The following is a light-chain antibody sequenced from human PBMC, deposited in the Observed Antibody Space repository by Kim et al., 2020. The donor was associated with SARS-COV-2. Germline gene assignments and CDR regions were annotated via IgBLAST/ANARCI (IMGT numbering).Light chain of an antibody. CDR1: SGHSSYA. V-gene: IGLV4-69*01. CDR3: QTWGTGVWV. Sequence: QLVLTQSPSASASLGASVKLTCTLSSGHSSYAISWHQQQPEKGPRFLMKVNSDGSHNKGDGIPDRLSGSSSGAERYLTISSLQSEDEAAYYCQTWGTGVWVFGGGTKVTVL. J-gene: IGLJ3*02. CDR2: VNSDGSH.